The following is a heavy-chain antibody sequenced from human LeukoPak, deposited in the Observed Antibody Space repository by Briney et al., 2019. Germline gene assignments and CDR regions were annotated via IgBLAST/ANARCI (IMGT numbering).Heavy chain of an antibody. V-gene: IGHV3-7*01. D-gene: IGHD3-10*01. CDR2: INQDGTEK. CDR1: GFTFSSYG. J-gene: IGHJ4*02. Sequence: PGGSLRLSCAASGFTFSSYGMSWVRQLPGKGLEWVANINQDGTEKYYVDSVKGRFTISRDNAKNSLDLQMNSLRVEDTGIYYCVKVAKYYYGSETYYFFEHWGQGTPVTASS. CDR3: VKVAKYYYGSETYYFFEH.